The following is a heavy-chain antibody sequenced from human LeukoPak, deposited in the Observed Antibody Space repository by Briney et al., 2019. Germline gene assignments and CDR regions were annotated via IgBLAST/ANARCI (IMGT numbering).Heavy chain of an antibody. CDR1: GFTFDDYG. J-gene: IGHJ6*03. Sequence: PGGSLRLSCAASGFTFDDYGMSWVRQAPGKGLELVSSINWNGGSTGYADSVKGRFTISRDNAKNSLYLQMNSLRAEDTALYHCARRGYGSGSYEYYYYYYMDVWGKGTTVTVSS. V-gene: IGHV3-20*01. CDR3: ARRGYGSGSYEYYYYYYMDV. D-gene: IGHD3-10*01. CDR2: INWNGGST.